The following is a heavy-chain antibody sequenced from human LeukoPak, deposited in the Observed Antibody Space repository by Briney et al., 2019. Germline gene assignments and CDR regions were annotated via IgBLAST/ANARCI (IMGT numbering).Heavy chain of an antibody. V-gene: IGHV4-59*01. Sequence: SETLSLTCTVSGGSISSYYWSWIRQPPGKGLEWIGYIYYSGSTNYNPSLKSRVTISVDTSKNQFSLKLSSVTAADMAVYYCARGWAFRTVTSQFDYWGQGTLVTVSS. D-gene: IGHD4-11*01. J-gene: IGHJ4*02. CDR2: IYYSGST. CDR1: GGSISSYY. CDR3: ARGWAFRTVTSQFDY.